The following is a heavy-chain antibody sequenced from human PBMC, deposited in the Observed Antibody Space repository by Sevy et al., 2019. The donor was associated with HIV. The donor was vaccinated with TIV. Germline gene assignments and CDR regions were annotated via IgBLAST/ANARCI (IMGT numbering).Heavy chain of an antibody. CDR1: GYTFTGQY. CDR3: SRDLRLRGYSYGCFDY. J-gene: IGHJ4*02. Sequence: ASVKVSCKASGYTFTGQYIHWVRQAPGQGLEWMGWINPNSGDTNYAQEFQGRVTMTRDTSITTAYMELSALKSDDTAVYYCSRDLRLRGYSYGCFDYWGQGSLVTVSS. D-gene: IGHD5-18*01. V-gene: IGHV1-2*02. CDR2: INPNSGDT.